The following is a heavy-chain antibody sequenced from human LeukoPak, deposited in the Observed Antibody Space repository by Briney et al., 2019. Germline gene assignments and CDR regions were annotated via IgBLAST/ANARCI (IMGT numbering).Heavy chain of an antibody. CDR1: GFTVSSFE. Sequence: GGSLRLSCAAAGFTVSSFEINWVRQAPGKGLEWVSYISRSGSIIYYADSVKGRFSISRDKAKNSLYMQMNSLRAEDTAVYYCAKDETLSAPYYFDYWGQGTLVTVSS. D-gene: IGHD3-3*02. CDR3: AKDETLSAPYYFDY. V-gene: IGHV3-48*03. J-gene: IGHJ4*02. CDR2: ISRSGSII.